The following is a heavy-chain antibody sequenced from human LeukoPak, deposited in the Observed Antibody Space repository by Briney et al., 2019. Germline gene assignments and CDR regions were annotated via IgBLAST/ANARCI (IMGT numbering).Heavy chain of an antibody. CDR1: GFTFSRYW. J-gene: IGHJ4*02. V-gene: IGHV3-66*01. D-gene: IGHD1-26*01. CDR3: ARDGEVGATAY. CDR2: IYSGGST. Sequence: SGGSLRLSCAASGFTFSRYWMTWVRQAPGKGLEWVSVIYSGGSTYYADSVKGRFTISRDNSKNTLYLQMNSLRAEDTAVYYCARDGEVGATAYWGQGTLVTVSS.